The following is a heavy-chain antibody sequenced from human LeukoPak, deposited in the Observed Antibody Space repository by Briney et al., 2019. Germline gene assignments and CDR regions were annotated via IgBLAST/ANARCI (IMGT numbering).Heavy chain of an antibody. V-gene: IGHV4-34*01. CDR1: GGSFSGYY. J-gene: IGHJ5*02. CDR2: INHSGST. Sequence: SETLSLTCAVYGGSFSGYYWSWIRQPPGKGLEWIGEINHSGSTNYNPSLKSRVTISVDTSKNQFTLKLSSVTAADTAVYYCARGRGVAAAGGGWFDPWGQGTLVTVSS. D-gene: IGHD6-13*01. CDR3: ARGRGVAAAGGGWFDP.